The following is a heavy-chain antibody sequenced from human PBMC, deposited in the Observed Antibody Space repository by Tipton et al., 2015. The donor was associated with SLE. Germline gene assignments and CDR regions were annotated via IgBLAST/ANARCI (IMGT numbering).Heavy chain of an antibody. D-gene: IGHD3-10*01. Sequence: TLSLTCAVYGGSFSGYYWSWIRQPPGKGLEWIGEINHSGSTNYNPSLKSRVTISVDTSKNQFSLKLSSVTAADTAVYYCAREEGRGPFDYWGQGTLVTVSS. V-gene: IGHV4-34*01. CDR3: AREEGRGPFDY. CDR1: GGSFSGYY. J-gene: IGHJ4*02. CDR2: INHSGST.